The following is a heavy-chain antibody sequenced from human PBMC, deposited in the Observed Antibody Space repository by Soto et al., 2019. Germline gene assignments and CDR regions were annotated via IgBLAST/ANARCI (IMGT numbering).Heavy chain of an antibody. CDR3: AKDYSSAGEDYYDSSGYYYIPYGMDV. J-gene: IGHJ6*02. V-gene: IGHV3-7*03. D-gene: IGHD3-22*01. Sequence: PGGALRLSCAASGFTFRDYWMSWVRQAPGKGLEWVATIKQDGSEKYYVDSVEGRFTISRDNAKNSLYLQMNSLRAEDTALYYCAKDYSSAGEDYYDSSGYYYIPYGMDVWGQGTTVTVSS. CDR1: GFTFRDYW. CDR2: IKQDGSEK.